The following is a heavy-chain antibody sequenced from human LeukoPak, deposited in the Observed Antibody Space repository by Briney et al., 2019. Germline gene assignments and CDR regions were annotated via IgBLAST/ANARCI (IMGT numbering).Heavy chain of an antibody. D-gene: IGHD4-17*01. Sequence: GGSLRLSCAASGFTFDDYAMHWVRQAPGKGLEWASGISWNSSSIVYADSVKGRFTISRDNAKNSLYLQMNSLRAEDTALYNCECPTEGVWGQGTLVTVSS. J-gene: IGHJ1*01. CDR3: ECPTEGV. V-gene: IGHV3-9*01. CDR2: ISWNSSSI. CDR1: GFTFDDYA.